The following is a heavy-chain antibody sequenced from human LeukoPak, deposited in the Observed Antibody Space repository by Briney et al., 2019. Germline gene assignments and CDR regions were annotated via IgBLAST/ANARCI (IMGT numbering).Heavy chain of an antibody. J-gene: IGHJ4*02. CDR1: GFTFSSYG. CDR2: ISYDGSNK. D-gene: IGHD3-10*01. CDR3: AKGPVRGLPFDY. V-gene: IGHV3-30*18. Sequence: PGGSLRLSCAASGFTFSSYGMHWVRQAPGKGLEWVAVISYDGSNKYYADSVKGRFTISRDNSKNTLYLQMNSLRAEDTAVYYCAKGPVRGLPFDYWGQGTLVTVSS.